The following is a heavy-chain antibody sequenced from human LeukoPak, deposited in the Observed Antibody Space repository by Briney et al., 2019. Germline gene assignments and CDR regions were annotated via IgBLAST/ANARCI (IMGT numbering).Heavy chain of an antibody. J-gene: IGHJ3*02. V-gene: IGHV4-59*01. CDR2: IYYSGST. CDR3: AAAAALWDAFDI. Sequence: PSETLSLTCTVSGGSISSYYWSWVRQPPGKGLEWIGYIYYSGSTNYNPSLKSRVTISVDTSKNQFPLKLSSVTAADTAVYYCAAAAALWDAFDIWGQGTMVTVSS. CDR1: GGSISSYY. D-gene: IGHD6-13*01.